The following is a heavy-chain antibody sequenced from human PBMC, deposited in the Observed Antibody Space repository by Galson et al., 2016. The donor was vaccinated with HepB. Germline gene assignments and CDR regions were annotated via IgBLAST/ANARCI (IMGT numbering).Heavy chain of an antibody. J-gene: IGHJ5*02. D-gene: IGHD4-23*01. CDR3: GRDHSVVLTTAYNWFDP. V-gene: IGHV3-74*01. Sequence: SLRLSCAASGFAFGSHWMHWVRQVPGKGLVWVSRIHSDGTISNYADSVKGRFTISRDNAKNTLYLQMNCLRVEDTAVYYCGRDHSVVLTTAYNWFDPWGQGTLVTVAS. CDR1: GFAFGSHW. CDR2: IHSDGTIS.